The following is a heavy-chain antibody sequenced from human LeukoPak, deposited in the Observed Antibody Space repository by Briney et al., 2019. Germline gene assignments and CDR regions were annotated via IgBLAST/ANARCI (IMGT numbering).Heavy chain of an antibody. CDR2: ISGGGGDNT. J-gene: IGHJ4*02. Sequence: GGSLRLSCAASGFTFSSYALTWVRQAPGKGLEWVSTISGGGGDNTHYTDSVTGRFTISRDNAKNSLYLQMNSLRVEDTAVYYCAREEDDIMTGHQVADHWGQGTLVTVSS. V-gene: IGHV3-23*01. CDR1: GFTFSSYA. CDR3: AREEDDIMTGHQVADH. D-gene: IGHD3-9*01.